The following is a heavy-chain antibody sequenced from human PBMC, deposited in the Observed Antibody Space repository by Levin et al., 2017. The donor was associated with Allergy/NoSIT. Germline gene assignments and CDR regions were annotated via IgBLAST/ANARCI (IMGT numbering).Heavy chain of an antibody. D-gene: IGHD3-10*01. V-gene: IGHV3-30*04. CDR2: ISYDGSNK. CDR3: ARALEGFLVDY. J-gene: IGHJ4*02. CDR1: GFTFSSYA. Sequence: GESLKISCAASGFTFSSYAMHWVRQAPGKGLEWVAVISYDGSNKYYADSVKGRFTISRDNSKNTLYLQMNSLRAEDTAVYYCARALEGFLVDYWGQGTLVTVSS.